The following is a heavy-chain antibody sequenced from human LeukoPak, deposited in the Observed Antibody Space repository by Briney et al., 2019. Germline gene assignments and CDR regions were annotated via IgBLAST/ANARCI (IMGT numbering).Heavy chain of an antibody. D-gene: IGHD2-15*01. CDR3: ASCRGGRCSISGFDY. V-gene: IGHV3-23*01. J-gene: IGHJ4*02. CDR2: ISTSGGAT. CDR1: GFTFSSYA. Sequence: GGSLRLSCAASGFTFSSYAMHWVRQAPGKGLEWLSAISTSGGATYYADSVKGRFTISRDNSKNTLYLQMNSLRAEDTAVYYCASCRGGRCSISGFDYWGQGALVTVSS.